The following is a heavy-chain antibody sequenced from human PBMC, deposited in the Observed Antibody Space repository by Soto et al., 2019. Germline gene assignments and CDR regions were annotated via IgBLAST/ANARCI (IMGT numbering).Heavy chain of an antibody. CDR1: GGSITSSSFY. Sequence: SETLSLTCTVSGGSITSSSFYWAWVRQTPGKGLECIGRIYYSGSTHYNPSLKSRVIMSIDTSKNQFSLNLTSVTAADTAVYFCARIGIAAAGWFGPWGRGTLVTVYS. V-gene: IGHV4-39*01. CDR3: ARIGIAAAGWFGP. CDR2: IYYSGST. J-gene: IGHJ5*02. D-gene: IGHD6-13*01.